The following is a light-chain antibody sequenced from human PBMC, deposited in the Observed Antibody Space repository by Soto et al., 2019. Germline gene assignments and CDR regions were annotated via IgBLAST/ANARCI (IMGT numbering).Light chain of an antibody. CDR2: DVS. J-gene: IGLJ3*02. CDR3: CSYAGSYTWV. CDR1: SSDVGGYNY. Sequence: QSALTQPRSVSGSPGQSVTISCTGTSSDVGGYNYVSWYQHHPGKAPKLMIYDVSKRPSGVPDRFSGSKSGNTASLTISGLQAEDEADYYCCSYAGSYTWVFGGGTK. V-gene: IGLV2-11*01.